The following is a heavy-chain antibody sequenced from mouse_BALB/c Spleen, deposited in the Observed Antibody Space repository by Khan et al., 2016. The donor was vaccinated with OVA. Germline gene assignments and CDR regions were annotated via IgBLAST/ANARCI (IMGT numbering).Heavy chain of an antibody. Sequence: EVQLQQSGTVLARPGASVKMSCKASGYSFTSYLIHWVKQRPGQGLEWIGDIFPGHSDTTYNQKFKDKAKLTAGTSANTAYMELSSLKNEDSAVYFCTRGGYSSFAYWGQGTLVTVSA. CDR3: TRGGYSSFAY. CDR1: GYSFTSYL. J-gene: IGHJ3*01. V-gene: IGHV1-5*01. D-gene: IGHD1-3*01. CDR2: IFPGHSDT.